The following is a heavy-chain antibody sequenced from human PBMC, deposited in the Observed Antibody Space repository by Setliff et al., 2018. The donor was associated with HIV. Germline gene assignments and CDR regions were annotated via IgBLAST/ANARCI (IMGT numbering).Heavy chain of an antibody. CDR2: IYSVGIT. CDR1: GFTFSSYS. Sequence: GGSLRLSCAASGFTFSSYSMNWVRQAPGKGLEWVSVIYSVGITYYTDSVKGRFTTSRDNSKNTLYLQMNSLRAEDTAVYYCARVFGPFDYWGQGTLVTVSS. J-gene: IGHJ4*02. V-gene: IGHV3-53*01. CDR3: ARVFGPFDY. D-gene: IGHD3-10*02.